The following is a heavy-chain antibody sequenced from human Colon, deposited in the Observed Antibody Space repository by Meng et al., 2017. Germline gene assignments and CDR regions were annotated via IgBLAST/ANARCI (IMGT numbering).Heavy chain of an antibody. D-gene: IGHD1-26*01. CDR1: GGSISSGDYY. CDR2: IYYSGST. CDR3: ARLGATTPFDY. J-gene: IGHJ4*02. Sequence: QVQLQESGPGLVKPSQTLSLTCTVSGGSISSGDYYWTWIRQHPGKGLERIGYIYYSGSTYYNPSLKSQATISVDTSKNQFSLRLSSVTAADTAVYYCARLGATTPFDYWGQGTLVTVSS. V-gene: IGHV4-30-4*08.